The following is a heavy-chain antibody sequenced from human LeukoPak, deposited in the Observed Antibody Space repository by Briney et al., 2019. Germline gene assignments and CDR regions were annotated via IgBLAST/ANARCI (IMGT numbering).Heavy chain of an antibody. V-gene: IGHV1-46*01. CDR3: ARSELQFDYFDY. CDR2: IDPSGGST. D-gene: IGHD1-26*01. CDR1: GYTFTSYY. J-gene: IGHJ4*02. Sequence: ASVKVSCKASGYTFTSYYMHWVRQAPGQGLEWMGIIDPSGGSTSYAQKFQGRVTMTRDTSTSTVYMQLSSLRSEDTAVYYCARSELQFDYFDYWGQGTLVTVSS.